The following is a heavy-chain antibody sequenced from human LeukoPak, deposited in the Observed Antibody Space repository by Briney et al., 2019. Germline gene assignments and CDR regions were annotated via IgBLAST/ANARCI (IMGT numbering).Heavy chain of an antibody. Sequence: ASVKVSCKASGYTFTGYYMHWVRQAPGQGLEWMGWINPNSGGTNYAQKFQGRVTMTRDTSISTAYMELSRLRSDDTAVYYCARDTAKLGSWYYFDYWGQGTLSPSPQ. CDR2: INPNSGGT. D-gene: IGHD6-13*01. CDR3: ARDTAKLGSWYYFDY. V-gene: IGHV1-2*02. CDR1: GYTFTGYY. J-gene: IGHJ4*02.